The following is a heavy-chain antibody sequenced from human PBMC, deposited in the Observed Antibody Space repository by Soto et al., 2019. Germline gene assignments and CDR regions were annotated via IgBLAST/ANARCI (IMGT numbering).Heavy chain of an antibody. V-gene: IGHV3-7*03. CDR1: GFTFSSYW. CDR3: AKSTGGSSLVFDY. CDR2: IKQDGSEK. Sequence: VGSLRLSCAASGFTFSSYWMSWVRQAPGKGLEWVANIKQDGSEKYYVDSVKGRFTISRDNAKNSLYLQMNSLRAEDTAVYYCAKSTGGSSLVFDYWGQGTLVTVSS. J-gene: IGHJ4*02. D-gene: IGHD3-16*01.